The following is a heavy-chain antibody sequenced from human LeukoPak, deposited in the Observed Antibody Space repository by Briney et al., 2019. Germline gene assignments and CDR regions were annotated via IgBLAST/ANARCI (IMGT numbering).Heavy chain of an antibody. J-gene: IGHJ3*02. D-gene: IGHD1-1*01. CDR1: GGTFSSYA. V-gene: IGHV1-69*04. CDR3: ARDRLTLNGHAFDI. Sequence: GASVKVSCKASGGTFSSYAISWVRQAPGQGLEWMGRIIPILGIANYAQKFQGRVTITADKSTSTAYMELSSLRSEDTAVYYCARDRLTLNGHAFDIWGQGTMVTVSS. CDR2: IIPILGIA.